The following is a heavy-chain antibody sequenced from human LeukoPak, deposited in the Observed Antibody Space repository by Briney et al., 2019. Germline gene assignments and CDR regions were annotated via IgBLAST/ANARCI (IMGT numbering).Heavy chain of an antibody. J-gene: IGHJ6*03. D-gene: IGHD2-21*01. Sequence: SETLSLTCTVSGGSISSSSYYWGWIRQPPGKGLEWIGETNHSGSTNYNPSLKSRVTISVDTSKNQFSLKLSSVTAADTAVYYCARVTRLWWARRNYYYYMDVWGKGTTVTVSS. CDR2: TNHSGST. CDR1: GGSISSSSYY. CDR3: ARVTRLWWARRNYYYYMDV. V-gene: IGHV4-39*07.